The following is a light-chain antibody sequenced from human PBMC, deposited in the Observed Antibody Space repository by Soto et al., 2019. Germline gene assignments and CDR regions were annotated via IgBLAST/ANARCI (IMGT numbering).Light chain of an antibody. CDR2: DAT. V-gene: IGKV1-5*01. Sequence: DIQVTQSPSTLSASVGDRVTITCRASQPISTWLAWYQEKPGKAPKLLIYDATSLERGVPSRFSGRGSRTEFTPTISSPQPDDFATYYCHQYNYYRPTFGQGTKVDIK. CDR3: HQYNYYRPT. J-gene: IGKJ1*01. CDR1: QPISTW.